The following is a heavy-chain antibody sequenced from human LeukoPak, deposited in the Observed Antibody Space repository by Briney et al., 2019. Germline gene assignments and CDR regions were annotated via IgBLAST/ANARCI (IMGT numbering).Heavy chain of an antibody. V-gene: IGHV1-2*02. J-gene: IGHJ4*02. CDR3: ARDRPPGYSSSLTFDY. D-gene: IGHD6-6*01. CDR1: AYTFTGYY. Sequence: GASVKVSCKASAYTFTGYYLHWVRQAPGQGLVWMGWVNPNSGDTNYAQASQGRVTMNRDTYISTAYMELIRLKSDDTAVYYCARDRPPGYSSSLTFDYWGQGTLVTVSS. CDR2: VNPNSGDT.